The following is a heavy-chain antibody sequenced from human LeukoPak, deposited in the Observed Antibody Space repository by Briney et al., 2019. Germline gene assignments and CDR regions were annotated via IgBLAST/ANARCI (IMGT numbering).Heavy chain of an antibody. V-gene: IGHV4-59*01. CDR3: ARVGDDDYGDPNNWYFDL. CDR2: IYYSGST. D-gene: IGHD4-17*01. J-gene: IGHJ2*01. Sequence: KPSETLPLTCTVSGGSISSYYWSWIRQPPGKGLEWIGYIYYSGSTNYNPSLKSRVTISVDTSKNQFSLKLSSVTAADTAVYYCARVGDDDYGDPNNWYFDLWGRGTLVTVSS. CDR1: GGSISSYY.